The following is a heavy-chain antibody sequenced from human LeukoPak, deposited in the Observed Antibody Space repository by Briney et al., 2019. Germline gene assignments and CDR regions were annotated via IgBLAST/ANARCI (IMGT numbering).Heavy chain of an antibody. CDR2: IKPGGSER. Sequence: GGSLRLSCAASGLHFSGTAMSWVRQAPGQGLEWVANIKPGGSERYYVDSVKGRFTVSRDNAKNSLYLQMNSLRAGDTAIYYCASRNWNDRAFDIWGPGTMVTVSS. CDR1: GLHFSGTA. CDR3: ASRNWNDRAFDI. V-gene: IGHV3-7*01. D-gene: IGHD1-20*01. J-gene: IGHJ3*02.